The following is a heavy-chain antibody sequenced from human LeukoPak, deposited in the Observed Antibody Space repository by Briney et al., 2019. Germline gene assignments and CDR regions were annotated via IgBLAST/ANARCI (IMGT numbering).Heavy chain of an antibody. D-gene: IGHD3-22*01. CDR2: ISYDGSNK. V-gene: IGHV3-30*18. CDR1: GFTFSTYG. J-gene: IGHJ2*01. CDR3: AKSRITMIVAIWYFYL. Sequence: GGSLRLSCAASGFTFSTYGMHRVRQAPGKGLEWVEVISYDGSNKYYADSVKGRFTISRDNSKNTLYLQMNSLRAEDTAVYYCAKSRITMIVAIWYFYLWGRGTLVTVSS.